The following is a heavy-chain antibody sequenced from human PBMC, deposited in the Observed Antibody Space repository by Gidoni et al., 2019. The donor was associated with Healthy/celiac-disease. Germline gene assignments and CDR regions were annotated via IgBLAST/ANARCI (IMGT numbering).Heavy chain of an antibody. CDR1: GFTSGSYD. CDR2: IGTAGDT. CDR3: ARESRATDRGAAFDI. J-gene: IGHJ3*02. Sequence: EVQLVESGGGLVQPGGSLGPSLAAPGFTSGSYDMHWVRQATGKVLEWVSAIGTAGDTYYPGSVKGRFTISRENAKNSLYLQRNSLRAGDTAVYYCARESRATDRGAAFDIWGQGTMVTVSS. D-gene: IGHD1-26*01. V-gene: IGHV3-13*04.